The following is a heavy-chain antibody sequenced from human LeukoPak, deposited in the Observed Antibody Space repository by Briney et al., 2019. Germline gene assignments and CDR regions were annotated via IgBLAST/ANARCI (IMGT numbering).Heavy chain of an antibody. D-gene: IGHD4-17*01. CDR1: GFTVSSNY. Sequence: GGSLRLSCAASGFTVSSNYMSWVRQAPGKGLEWVSVIYSGGSTYYADSVKGRFTISRDNSKNTLYLQMNSLRAEDTAVYYCAKDDTTVLIPFDYWGQGTLVTVSS. V-gene: IGHV3-66*01. CDR3: AKDDTTVLIPFDY. CDR2: IYSGGST. J-gene: IGHJ4*02.